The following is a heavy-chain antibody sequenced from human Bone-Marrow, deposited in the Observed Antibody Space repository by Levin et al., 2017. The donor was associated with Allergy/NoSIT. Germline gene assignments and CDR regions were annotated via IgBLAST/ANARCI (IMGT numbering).Heavy chain of an antibody. CDR3: ARDPVTGDPTKFDY. V-gene: IGHV3-33*01. CDR1: GFTFSLYG. D-gene: IGHD1-20*01. CDR2: ISYDGSQQ. J-gene: IGHJ4*02. Sequence: GESLKISCAASGFTFSLYGMHWVRQAPGTGLEWLAFISYDGSQQNYADSVKGRFIISRDNPKNTVRLQMNTLRVEDTGVYYCARDPVTGDPTKFDYWGQGALVTVSS.